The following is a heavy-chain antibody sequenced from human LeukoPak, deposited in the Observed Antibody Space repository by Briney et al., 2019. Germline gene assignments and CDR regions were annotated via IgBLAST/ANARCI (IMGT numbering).Heavy chain of an antibody. CDR3: AKDPFVFESGSYLIDY. D-gene: IGHD1-26*01. V-gene: IGHV3-23*01. CDR2: ISTSGGST. J-gene: IGHJ4*02. CDR1: GFTFSSYA. Sequence: GGSLRLSCAASGFTFSSYAMSWVRQAPGKGLEWVSGISTSGGSTYYTDSVKGRFPISRDNSKKTLYLQMNSLRAEDTAVYYCAKDPFVFESGSYLIDYWGQRTLVTVSS.